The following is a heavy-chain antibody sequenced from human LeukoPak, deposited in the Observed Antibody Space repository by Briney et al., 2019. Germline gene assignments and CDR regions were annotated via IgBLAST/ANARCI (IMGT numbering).Heavy chain of an antibody. CDR1: GYSFTSYW. V-gene: IGHV5-51*01. D-gene: IGHD6-19*01. J-gene: IGHJ3*02. CDR3: ATQRSSGWYRDAFDI. CDR2: IYPGDSDT. Sequence: GESLKISCKGSGYSFTSYWIGWVRQIPGKGLEWMGIIYPGDSDTRYSPSFQGQVTISADKSISTAYLQWSSLKASDTAMYYCATQRSSGWYRDAFDIWGQGTMVTVSS.